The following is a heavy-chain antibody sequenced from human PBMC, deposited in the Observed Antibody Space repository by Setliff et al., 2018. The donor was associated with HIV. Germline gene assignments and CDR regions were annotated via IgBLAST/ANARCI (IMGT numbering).Heavy chain of an antibody. V-gene: IGHV3-23*01. D-gene: IGHD3-10*01. CDR1: GFTFRKYD. Sequence: GGSLRLSCAASGFTFRKYDMSWLRQAPGKGLEWVSAISGSGGSTYYADSVKGRFTISRDNSKNTLYLQMNSLRAEDTAVYYCARDDGVVRGVIVDVWGKGTTVTVSS. CDR2: ISGSGGST. J-gene: IGHJ6*04. CDR3: ARDDGVVRGVIVDV.